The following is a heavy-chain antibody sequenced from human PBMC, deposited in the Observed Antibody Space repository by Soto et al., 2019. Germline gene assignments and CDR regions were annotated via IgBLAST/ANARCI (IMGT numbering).Heavy chain of an antibody. CDR3: ARDFDFWSGYYVFDY. CDR2: ISSSSSYI. CDR1: GFTFSSYS. Sequence: EVQLVESGGGLVKPGGSLRLSCAASGFTFSSYSMNWVRQAPGKGLVWASSISSSSSYIYYSDSVKGRFIISRDNAKNSLYLQMNSMRAEDTAVYYCARDFDFWSGYYVFDYWGQGTLVTVSS. D-gene: IGHD3-3*01. J-gene: IGHJ4*02. V-gene: IGHV3-21*01.